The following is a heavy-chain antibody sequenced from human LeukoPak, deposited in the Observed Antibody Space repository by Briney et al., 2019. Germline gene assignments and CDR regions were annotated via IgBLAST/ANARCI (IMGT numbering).Heavy chain of an antibody. CDR1: GGSISSGGYS. D-gene: IGHD5-24*01. J-gene: IGHJ4*02. V-gene: IGHV4-31*03. Sequence: SETLSLTCTVSGGSISSGGYSWSWIRQHPGKGLEWIGYVYSSGTTSYNPSLKSRVTMSVATSENQFSLNLNSVTAADTAVYYCARGNGYSCGYWGQGTLVTVSS. CDR3: ARGNGYSCGY. CDR2: VYSSGTT.